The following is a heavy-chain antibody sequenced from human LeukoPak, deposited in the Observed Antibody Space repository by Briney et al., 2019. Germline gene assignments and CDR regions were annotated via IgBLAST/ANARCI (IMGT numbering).Heavy chain of an antibody. Sequence: ASVKVSCKASGYTFTSYDINWVRQATGQGLEWMGWMNPNSGNTGYAQKFQGRVTMTRNTSISTAYMELSSLRSEDTAVYYCARELEAAAILDVWGKGTTVTVSS. D-gene: IGHD2-2*01. CDR3: ARELEAAAILDV. J-gene: IGHJ6*04. V-gene: IGHV1-8*01. CDR1: GYTFTSYD. CDR2: MNPNSGNT.